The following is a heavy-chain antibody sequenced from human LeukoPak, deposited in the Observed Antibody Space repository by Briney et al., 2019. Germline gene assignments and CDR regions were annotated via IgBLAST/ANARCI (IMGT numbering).Heavy chain of an antibody. J-gene: IGHJ4*02. V-gene: IGHV3-53*01. CDR3: AGESGSYQSFDY. CDR1: GFIFSSNY. CDR2: IYSGGST. Sequence: GGSLRLSCAASGFIFSSNYMSWVRQAPGKGLEWVSVIYSGGSTYYADSVKGRFTISRDNSKNTLYLQMNSLRAEDTAVYYCAGESGSYQSFDYWGQGTLVTVSS. D-gene: IGHD1-26*01.